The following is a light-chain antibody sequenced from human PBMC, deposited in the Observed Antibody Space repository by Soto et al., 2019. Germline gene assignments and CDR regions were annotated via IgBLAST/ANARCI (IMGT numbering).Light chain of an antibody. J-gene: IGKJ2*01. Sequence: EIVMTQSPATLSVSPGERATLSCRASQSVSRNLAWYQQKPGQAPRLLIYAASTRATGIPARFSGSGSGTEFPLTISSLQSEDFAVYYCQQYNNWPYTFGQGTKLEIK. CDR1: QSVSRN. CDR3: QQYNNWPYT. V-gene: IGKV3-15*01. CDR2: AAS.